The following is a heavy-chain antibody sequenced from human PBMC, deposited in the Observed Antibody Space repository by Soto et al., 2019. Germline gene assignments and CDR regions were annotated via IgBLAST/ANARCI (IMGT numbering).Heavy chain of an antibody. D-gene: IGHD2-15*01. CDR3: ARDPAAIGRYCSGDECLPLF. CDR1: GFTFINCW. Sequence: EVQLVESGGGLVQPGWSLRLSCAASGFTFINCWMGWARQAPGKGLAWVANTNGVGSERHYLDSVRGRFTISRDNARNSLYLQMDSLGAEDTAVYYCARDPAAIGRYCSGDECLPLFGGQGTPVTVSS. CDR2: TNGVGSER. J-gene: IGHJ4*02. V-gene: IGHV3-7*01.